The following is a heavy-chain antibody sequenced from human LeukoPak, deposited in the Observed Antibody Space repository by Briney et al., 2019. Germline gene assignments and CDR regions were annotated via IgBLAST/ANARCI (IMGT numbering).Heavy chain of an antibody. J-gene: IGHJ6*03. V-gene: IGHV3-23*01. D-gene: IGHD3-3*01. CDR3: AKRSRITIFGVVIREYYYYYYMDV. Sequence: GGSLRLSCAASGFTFSSYGMNWVRQAPGKGLEWVSGITGRGESIYYAGSVKGRFTISRDNSKNTLYLQMNSLRAEDTAVYYCAKRSRITIFGVVIREYYYYYYMDVWGKGTTVTVSS. CDR2: ITGRGESI. CDR1: GFTFSSYG.